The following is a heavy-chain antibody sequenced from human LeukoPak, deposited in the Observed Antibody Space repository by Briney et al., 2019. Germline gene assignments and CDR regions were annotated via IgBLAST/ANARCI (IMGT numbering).Heavy chain of an antibody. CDR3: ARGTESIAYYDNYGYPNWFDP. CDR1: GYTFTDYY. J-gene: IGHJ5*02. D-gene: IGHD3-22*01. Sequence: ASVKVSCKASGYTFTDYYMHWVRQAPGQGLEWMGWINPNNGVTKYAQKFQGRVTMTRDTSIRTAYMELSRLRSEDTAVYYCARGTESIAYYDNYGYPNWFDPWGQGTLVTVSS. CDR2: INPNNGVT. V-gene: IGHV1-2*02.